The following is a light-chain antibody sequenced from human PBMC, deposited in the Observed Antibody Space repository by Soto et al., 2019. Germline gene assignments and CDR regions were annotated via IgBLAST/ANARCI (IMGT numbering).Light chain of an antibody. J-gene: IGKJ2*01. Sequence: DIVMTQSPDSLAVSLGERATINCKSSQSVLYSSNNKNYLVWYQQKPGQPPKLLISWASTRESGVPDRFSGSGSGTDFTLTISSLQSEDFAIYYCQHYDNWPFTFGQGTKLEI. V-gene: IGKV4-1*01. CDR1: QSVLYSSNNKNY. CDR2: WAS. CDR3: QHYDNWPFT.